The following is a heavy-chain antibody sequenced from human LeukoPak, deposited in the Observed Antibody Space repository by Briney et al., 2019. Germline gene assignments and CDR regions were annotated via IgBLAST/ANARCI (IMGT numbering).Heavy chain of an antibody. CDR3: AGDYNYYMDV. V-gene: IGHV3-48*04. Sequence: PGGSLRLSCAASGFTFSSYSMNWVRQAPGKGLEWVSYISSSSTKYYADSVKGRFTVSRDNAKNSLYLQMNSLRAEDTAVYYCAGDYNYYMDVWGKGTTVTVSS. J-gene: IGHJ6*03. CDR1: GFTFSSYS. CDR2: ISSSSTK.